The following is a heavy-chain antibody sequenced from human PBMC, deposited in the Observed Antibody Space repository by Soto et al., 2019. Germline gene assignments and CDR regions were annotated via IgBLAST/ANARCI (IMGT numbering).Heavy chain of an antibody. V-gene: IGHV3-74*01. D-gene: IGHD1-7*01. CDR1: GFNLGSYW. CDR2: INDYGTTI. Sequence: RLSCAASGFNLGSYWMHWVRQAPGKGLLWVSRINDYGTTINYTESVEGRFTISRDDAKREVYLQMNNPRPEDTALYYCARGGLALFDSWGQGALVTVS. J-gene: IGHJ5*01. CDR3: ARGGLALFDS.